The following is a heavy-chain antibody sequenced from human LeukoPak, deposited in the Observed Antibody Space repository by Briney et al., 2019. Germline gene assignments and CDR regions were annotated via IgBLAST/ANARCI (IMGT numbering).Heavy chain of an antibody. CDR3: ASMVRGVVVPYFDY. Sequence: ASVKVSCKVSGGYTLTELSMHWVRQAPGKGLEWVGGFDPEDGETIYAAKFQDRVTMTEDTSTNTAYMEMRSLRSEDTAVFYCASMVRGVVVPYFDYWGQGTLVTVSS. CDR1: GGYTLTELS. J-gene: IGHJ4*02. D-gene: IGHD3-10*01. CDR2: FDPEDGET. V-gene: IGHV1-24*01.